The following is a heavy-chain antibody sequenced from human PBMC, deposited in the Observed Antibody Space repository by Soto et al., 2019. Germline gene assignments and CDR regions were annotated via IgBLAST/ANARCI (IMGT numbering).Heavy chain of an antibody. CDR2: IWYDGSNK. CDR3: ARDAITMVGGWFDP. D-gene: IGHD3-10*02. J-gene: IGHJ5*02. V-gene: IGHV3-33*01. Sequence: QVQLVESGGGVVQPGRSLRLSCAASGFTFSSYGMHWVRQAPGKGLEWVAVIWYDGSNKYYADSVKGRFTISRDNSKNTLYLQMNSLRAEDTAVYYCARDAITMVGGWFDPWGQGTLVTVSS. CDR1: GFTFSSYG.